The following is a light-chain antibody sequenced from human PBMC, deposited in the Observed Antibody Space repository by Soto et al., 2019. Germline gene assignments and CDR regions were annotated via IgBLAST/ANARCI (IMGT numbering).Light chain of an antibody. V-gene: IGLV2-14*01. Sequence: QSALTQPASVSGSPGQSITISCTGSSSDVGAYNFVSWYQHHPGRAPQLILYEVTTRPSGVSSRFSGSKSGNTASLTISGLQADAEATYYCSSYTSTNTPYVFGTGTKLTVL. CDR3: SSYTSTNTPYV. CDR2: EVT. CDR1: SSDVGAYNF. J-gene: IGLJ1*01.